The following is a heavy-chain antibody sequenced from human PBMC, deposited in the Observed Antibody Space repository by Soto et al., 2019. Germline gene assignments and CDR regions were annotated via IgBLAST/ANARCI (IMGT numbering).Heavy chain of an antibody. Sequence: ASVKVSCKASGYSFTGYYLHWVRQAPGQGLEWMGWIYPDSGGTNYAPKFRGWVTMTRDXXXRXXXXXLXGLKXDDXAVYFCVKAETFYPGNTFDYWGQGALVTVSS. D-gene: IGHD1-1*01. CDR2: IYPDSGGT. CDR3: VKAETFYPGNTFDY. J-gene: IGHJ4*02. V-gene: IGHV1-2*04. CDR1: GYSFTGYY.